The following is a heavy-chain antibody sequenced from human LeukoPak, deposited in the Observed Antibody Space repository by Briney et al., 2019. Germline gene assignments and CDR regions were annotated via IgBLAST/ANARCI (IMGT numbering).Heavy chain of an antibody. Sequence: GGSLRLSCAASGFTFSSYAMHWVRQAPGKGLEYVSAISSNGGSTYYANSVKGRFTISRDNSKNTLYLQMGSLRAADTAVYYCAMTYYYDSSLHYFDYWGQGTLVTVSS. CDR3: AMTYYYDSSLHYFDY. CDR1: GFTFSSYA. J-gene: IGHJ4*02. D-gene: IGHD3-22*01. V-gene: IGHV3-64*01. CDR2: ISSNGGST.